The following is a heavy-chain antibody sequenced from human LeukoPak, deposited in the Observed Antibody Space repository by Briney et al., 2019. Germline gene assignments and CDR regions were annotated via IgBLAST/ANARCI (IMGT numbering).Heavy chain of an antibody. D-gene: IGHD6-13*01. CDR2: IYYSGST. J-gene: IGHJ4*02. Sequence: PSETLSLTCTVSGGSISGSSYYWGWIRQPPGKGLEWIGNIYYSGSTYYNPSLKSRVTISVDTSKNQFSLKLSSVTAADTAVYYCARGWYADYWGQGTLVPVSS. V-gene: IGHV4-39*07. CDR3: ARGWYADY. CDR1: GGSISGSSYY.